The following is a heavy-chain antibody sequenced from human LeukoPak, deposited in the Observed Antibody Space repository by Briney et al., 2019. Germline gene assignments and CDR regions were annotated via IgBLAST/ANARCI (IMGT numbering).Heavy chain of an antibody. V-gene: IGHV3-48*03. J-gene: IGHJ4*02. CDR3: ARVLGSGTTNDY. CDR2: ISGSGRTI. CDR1: GFTFNTYD. D-gene: IGHD1-1*01. Sequence: PGGSLRLSCAAPGFTFNTYDINWVRQAPGKGLEWVSYISGSGRTIYYADSVKGRFTISRDNAKKSLYLQMNSLRAEDTAVYFCARVLGSGTTNDYWGQGTLVTVSS.